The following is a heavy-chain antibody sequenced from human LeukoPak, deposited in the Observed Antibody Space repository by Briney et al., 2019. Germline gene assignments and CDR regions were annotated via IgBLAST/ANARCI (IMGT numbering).Heavy chain of an antibody. CDR1: GYTFTGDY. J-gene: IGHJ6*03. V-gene: IGHV1-2*02. Sequence: ALVKVSCKASGYTFTGDYMHWVRQAPGQGLEWMGWINPNSGGTNYAQKFQGRVTMTRDTSISTAYMELSRLRSDDTAVYYCARENLVRGARYYYYMDVWGKGTTVTVSS. CDR3: ARENLVRGARYYYYMDV. CDR2: INPNSGGT. D-gene: IGHD3-10*01.